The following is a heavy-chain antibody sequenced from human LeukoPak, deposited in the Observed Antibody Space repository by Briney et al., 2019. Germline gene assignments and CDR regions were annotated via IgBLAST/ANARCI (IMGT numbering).Heavy chain of an antibody. CDR1: GFTFSNYW. CDR2: INQDGGEK. V-gene: IGHV3-7*01. D-gene: IGHD4-23*01. J-gene: IGHJ4*02. CDR3: AISSPVATVGY. Sequence: GGSLRPSCAASGFTFSNYWISWVRQAPGKGLEWVANINQDGGEKYYVDSVKGRFTISRDNAKNSLYLQMNSLRAEDTAVYYCAISSPVATVGYWGQGTLVTVSS.